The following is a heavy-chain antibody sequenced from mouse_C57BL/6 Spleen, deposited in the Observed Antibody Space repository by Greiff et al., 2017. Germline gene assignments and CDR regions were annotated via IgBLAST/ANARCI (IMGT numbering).Heavy chain of an antibody. V-gene: IGHV1-55*01. J-gene: IGHJ3*01. Sequence: QVQLKQPGAELVKPGASVKMSCKASGYTFTSYWITWVKQRPGQGLEWIGDIYPGSGSTNYNEKFKSKATLTVDTSSSTAYMQLSSLTSEDSAVYDCARFGTAQAVWFAYWGQGTLVTVSA. D-gene: IGHD3-2*02. CDR2: IYPGSGST. CDR3: ARFGTAQAVWFAY. CDR1: GYTFTSYW.